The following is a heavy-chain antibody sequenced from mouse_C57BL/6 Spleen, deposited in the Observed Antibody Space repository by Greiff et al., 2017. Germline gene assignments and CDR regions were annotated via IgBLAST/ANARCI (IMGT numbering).Heavy chain of an antibody. Sequence: EVQLQQSGPELVKPGASVKIPCKASGYTFTDYNMDWVQQSHGKSLEWIGDINPNNGGTIYNQKFKGKATLTVDKSSSTAYMELRSLTSEDTAVYYCASRLYYYGSSWYAMDYWGQGTSVTVSS. J-gene: IGHJ4*01. CDR3: ASRLYYYGSSWYAMDY. CDR2: INPNNGGT. CDR1: GYTFTDYN. D-gene: IGHD1-1*01. V-gene: IGHV1-18*01.